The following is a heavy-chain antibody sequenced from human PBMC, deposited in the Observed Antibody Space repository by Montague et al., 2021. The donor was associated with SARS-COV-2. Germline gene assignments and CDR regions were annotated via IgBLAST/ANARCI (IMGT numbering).Heavy chain of an antibody. D-gene: IGHD3-10*01. CDR3: ANDVGALLGSGSYQGY. V-gene: IGHV3-23*01. CDR1: GFTFSSYA. CDR2: ISGSGGST. Sequence: SLSLSCAASGFTFSSYAMSWVRQAPGKGLEWVSTISGSGGSTYYADSVKGRFTISRDNSKNTLYLQMYSLRAEDTAVYYCANDVGALLGSGSYQGYWGQGTLVTVSS. J-gene: IGHJ4*02.